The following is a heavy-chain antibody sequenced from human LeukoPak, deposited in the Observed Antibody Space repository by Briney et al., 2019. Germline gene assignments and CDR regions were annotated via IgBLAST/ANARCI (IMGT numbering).Heavy chain of an antibody. CDR3: AKAYSSSWTLGY. CDR1: GFTFDDYA. CDR2: ISWNSGSI. V-gene: IGHV3-9*01. D-gene: IGHD6-13*01. J-gene: IGHJ4*02. Sequence: GGPLRLSCAASGFTFDDYAMHWVRQAPGKGLEWVSGISWNSGSIGYADSVKGRFTISRDNAKNSLYLQMNSLRAEDTALYYCAKAYSSSWTLGYWGQGTLVTVAS.